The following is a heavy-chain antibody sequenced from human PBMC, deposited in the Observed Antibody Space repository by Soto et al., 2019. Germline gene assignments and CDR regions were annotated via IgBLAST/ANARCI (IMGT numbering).Heavy chain of an antibody. CDR2: ITPYNGNA. Sequence: ASVKVSCKASGYTFINFGINWVRQAPGQGLEWMGWITPYNGNANYPQKHQDRLTITTDTSTNTAYLELRSLRSDDTAVYFCARARMLRGAHPDYWGQGTRLTVTS. V-gene: IGHV1-18*04. J-gene: IGHJ4*02. CDR1: GYTFINFG. D-gene: IGHD1-26*01. CDR3: ARARMLRGAHPDY.